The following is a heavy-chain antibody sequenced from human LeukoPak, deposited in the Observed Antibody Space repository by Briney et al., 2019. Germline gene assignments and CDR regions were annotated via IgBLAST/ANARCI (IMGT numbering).Heavy chain of an antibody. D-gene: IGHD6-19*01. Sequence: PSETLSLTCTVSGGSISSSSYYWGWIRQPPGKGLEWIGNIYYSGSTYYNPSLKSRVTISVDTSKNQFSLKLSSVTAADTAVYYCAISSGWYYFDYWGQGTLVTVSS. V-gene: IGHV4-39*01. CDR3: AISSGWYYFDY. CDR2: IYYSGST. J-gene: IGHJ4*02. CDR1: GGSISSSSYY.